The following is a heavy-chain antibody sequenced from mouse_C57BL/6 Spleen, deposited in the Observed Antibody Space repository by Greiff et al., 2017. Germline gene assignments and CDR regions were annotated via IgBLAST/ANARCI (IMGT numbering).Heavy chain of an antibody. CDR2: ISSGSSTI. CDR1: GFTFSDYG. CDR3: ARGAPGDFDY. V-gene: IGHV5-17*01. J-gene: IGHJ2*01. Sequence: EVKLMESGGGLVKPGGSLKLSCAASGFTFSDYGMHWVRQAPEKGLEWVAYISSGSSTIYYADTVKGRFTISRDNAKNTLFLQMTSLRSEDTAMYYCARGAPGDFDYWGQGTTLTVSS.